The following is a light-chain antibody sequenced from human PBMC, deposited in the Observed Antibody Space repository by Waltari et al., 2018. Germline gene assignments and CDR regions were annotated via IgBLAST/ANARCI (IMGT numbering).Light chain of an antibody. V-gene: IGLV3-25*03. CDR1: ALPKQY. Sequence: SSELTQPPSVSVSPGQTARITCSGDALPKQYAYWYQQKPGQAPLVVMYKDTERLSGIPERFSGSNAGRTVKLTIRGVQPEDEADYYWQSTDSIGTYFFGNGTRVSVL. CDR3: QSTDSIGTYF. CDR2: KDT. J-gene: IGLJ1*01.